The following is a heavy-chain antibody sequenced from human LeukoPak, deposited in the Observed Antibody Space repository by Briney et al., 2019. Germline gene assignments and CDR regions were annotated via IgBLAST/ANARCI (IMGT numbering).Heavy chain of an antibody. Sequence: PSETLSLTCAVSVGSISSGNWWTWVRQAPGKGLEWVSSIVGSSSTYYADSLKGRFTISRDNAKNSLYLQMNSLRAEDTAVYYCARIGAGSSRDYWGQGTLVTVSS. CDR2: IVGSSST. D-gene: IGHD6-13*01. V-gene: IGHV3-69-1*01. CDR3: ARIGAGSSRDY. CDR1: VGSISSGNW. J-gene: IGHJ4*02.